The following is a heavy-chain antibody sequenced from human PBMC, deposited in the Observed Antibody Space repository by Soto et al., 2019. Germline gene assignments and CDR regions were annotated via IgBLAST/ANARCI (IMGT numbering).Heavy chain of an antibody. J-gene: IGHJ4*02. D-gene: IGHD2-15*01. V-gene: IGHV1-3*01. CDR3: ARVAEIVVVVAAWYYFDY. CDR1: GYTFTSYA. CDR2: INAGNGNT. Sequence: QVQLVQSGAEVKKPGASVKVSCKASGYTFTSYAMHWVRQAPGQRLEWMGWINAGNGNTKYSQKFQGRVTITRDTSASTAYMELSSLRSADTAVYYCARVAEIVVVVAAWYYFDYWGQGTLVTVSS.